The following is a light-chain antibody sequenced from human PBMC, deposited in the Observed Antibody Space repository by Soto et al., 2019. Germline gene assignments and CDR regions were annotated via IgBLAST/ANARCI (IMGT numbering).Light chain of an antibody. Sequence: QPASVSGSPGQSITISCTGTTSDVGSSNLVSWYQQHPGKVPKLIIYGVSNRPSGVSNRFSGSKSGNAASLTISGLQAEDEADYYCFSFAGSSTYVFGTGTKVTVL. CDR2: GVS. V-gene: IGLV2-23*02. CDR1: TSDVGSSNL. J-gene: IGLJ1*01. CDR3: FSFAGSSTYV.